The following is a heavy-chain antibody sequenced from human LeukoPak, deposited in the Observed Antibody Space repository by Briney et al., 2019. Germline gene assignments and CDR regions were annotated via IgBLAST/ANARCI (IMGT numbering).Heavy chain of an antibody. CDR1: GYSFTSYW. CDR2: IYPGDSDT. J-gene: IGHJ3*02. Sequence: GESLKISCKGSGYSFTSYWIGWVRQMPGKGLEWMGIIYPGDSDTRYSPSFQGQVTISADKSISTAYLQWSSLKASDTTMYYCARQIRGHGSTDAFDIWGQGTMVTVSS. D-gene: IGHD2-15*01. CDR3: ARQIRGHGSTDAFDI. V-gene: IGHV5-51*01.